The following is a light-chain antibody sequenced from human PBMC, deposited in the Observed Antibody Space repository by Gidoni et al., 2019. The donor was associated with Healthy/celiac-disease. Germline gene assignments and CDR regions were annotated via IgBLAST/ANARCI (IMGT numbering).Light chain of an antibody. CDR1: QSRLHSNGYNY. J-gene: IGKJ5*01. Sequence: EIVRTQSPLSLPVTPGEPASISFRSSQSRLHSNGYNYLDLYLQNPGQSPQLLIYLGSNRASGVPDRFSGSGSGTDFTLKISRVEAEDVGVYYCMQALLLPITFXQXTRLEIK. V-gene: IGKV2-28*01. CDR3: MQALLLPIT. CDR2: LGS.